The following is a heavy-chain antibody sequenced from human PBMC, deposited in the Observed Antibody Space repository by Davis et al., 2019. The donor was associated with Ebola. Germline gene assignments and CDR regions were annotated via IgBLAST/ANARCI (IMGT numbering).Heavy chain of an antibody. CDR3: ARRRTYCSGGSCFNWFDP. J-gene: IGHJ5*02. Sequence: GESLKISCKGSGYSFTSYWISLVRQMPGKGLEWMGRIDPSDSYTNSSPSFQGHVTISADKSISTAYLQWSSLKASDTAMYYCARRRTYCSGGSCFNWFDPWGQGTLVTVSS. D-gene: IGHD2-15*01. CDR2: IDPSDSYT. CDR1: GYSFTSYW. V-gene: IGHV5-10-1*01.